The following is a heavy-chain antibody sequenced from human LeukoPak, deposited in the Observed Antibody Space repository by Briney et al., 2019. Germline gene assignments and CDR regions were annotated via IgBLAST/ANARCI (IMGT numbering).Heavy chain of an antibody. D-gene: IGHD1-26*01. J-gene: IGHJ3*02. CDR2: IYYSGST. Sequence: SETLSLTCTVSGGSISDYYWSWIRQHPGKGLEWIGYIYYSGSTYYNPSLKSRVTISVDTSKNQFSLKLSSVTAADTAVYYCARAPGGIVGAPGAFDIWGQGTMVTVSS. CDR3: ARAPGGIVGAPGAFDI. CDR1: GGSISDYY. V-gene: IGHV4-31*03.